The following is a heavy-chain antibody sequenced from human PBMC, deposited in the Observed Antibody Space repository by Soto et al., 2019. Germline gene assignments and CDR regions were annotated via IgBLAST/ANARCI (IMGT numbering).Heavy chain of an antibody. D-gene: IGHD3-9*01. CDR3: ARISYDILTGYSSPYCYGMDV. CDR2: IIPIFGTA. Sequence: QVQLVQSGAEVKKPGSSVKVSCKASGGTFSSYAISWVRQAPGQGLEWMGGIIPIFGTANYAQKFQGRVTVTADESTSTAYMELSRLRSEDTAVYYCARISYDILTGYSSPYCYGMDVWGQGTTVTVSS. CDR1: GGTFSSYA. V-gene: IGHV1-69*12. J-gene: IGHJ6*02.